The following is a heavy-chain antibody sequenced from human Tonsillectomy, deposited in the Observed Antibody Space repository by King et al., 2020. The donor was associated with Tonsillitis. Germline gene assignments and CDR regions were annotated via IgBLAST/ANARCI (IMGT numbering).Heavy chain of an antibody. CDR1: GFTFSSYS. D-gene: IGHD5-24*01. J-gene: IGHJ4*02. CDR3: ARGRRDGFTDY. CDR2: ISSSSTI. V-gene: IGHV3-48*04. Sequence: VQLVESGGGLVQPGGSLRLSCAASGFTFSSYSMNWVRQAPGKGLEWVSYISSSSTIYYADSVKGRFTISRDNAKNSLYLQMNSLRAEDTAVYYCARGRRDGFTDYWGQGTLVTVSS.